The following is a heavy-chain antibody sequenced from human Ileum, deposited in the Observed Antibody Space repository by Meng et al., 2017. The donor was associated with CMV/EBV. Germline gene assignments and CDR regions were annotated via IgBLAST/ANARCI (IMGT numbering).Heavy chain of an antibody. CDR3: VKDRSNTWNKDWFDP. CDR1: AGSIRVDY. D-gene: IGHD1/OR15-1a*01. V-gene: IGHV4-4*07. CDR2: VHTSGRT. J-gene: IGHJ5*02. Sequence: GQLEEAGLVWVIPPENLALTRTVAAGSIRVDYGIWIRQAGGKGLEWIGRVHTSGRTVYNPSLKSRVTMSGDVSKNQFSLKLTFVNAADTAVYYCVKDRSNTWNKDWFDPWGQGTLVTVSS.